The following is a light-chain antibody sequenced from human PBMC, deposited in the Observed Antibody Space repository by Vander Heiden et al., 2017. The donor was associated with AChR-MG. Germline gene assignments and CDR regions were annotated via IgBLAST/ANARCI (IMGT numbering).Light chain of an antibody. CDR3: QQRSHWPLT. J-gene: IGKJ3*01. V-gene: IGKV3-11*01. CDR1: QSVSSY. CDR2: DAS. Sequence: EIVLTQSPATLSLSPGEGATLSCRASQSVSSYLAWYQQKPGQAPRLLIYDASNRATGIPARFSGSGSGTDFTLTISSLEPEDFAVYYCQQRSHWPLTFGHGTKVDIK.